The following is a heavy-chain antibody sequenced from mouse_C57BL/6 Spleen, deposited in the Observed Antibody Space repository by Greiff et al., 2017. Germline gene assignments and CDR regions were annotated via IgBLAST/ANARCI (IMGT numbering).Heavy chain of an antibody. CDR1: GFSINSDCY. Sequence: EVQLQESGPSLVRPSQTLSLTCTVTGFSINSDCYWIWIRQFPGNKLEYIGNTFYSGITYSNPSLESRTYITRDTSKNQLSLKLSSLTTEDTATYYCARSCGNPDYYAMDYWGQGTSVTVSS. CDR3: ARSCGNPDYYAMDY. V-gene: IGHV3-3*01. D-gene: IGHD2-1*01. J-gene: IGHJ4*01. CDR2: TFYSGIT.